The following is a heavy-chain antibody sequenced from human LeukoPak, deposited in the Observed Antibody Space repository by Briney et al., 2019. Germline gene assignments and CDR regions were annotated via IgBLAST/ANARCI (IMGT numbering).Heavy chain of an antibody. V-gene: IGHV5-51*01. Sequence: GESLKISCKGSGYSFTSYWIGWVRQMPGKGLGWMGIIYPGDSDTRYSPSFQGQVTISADKSISTAYLQWSSLKASDTAMYYCARAGSPYYYDSSGYYPDYWGQGTLVTVSS. CDR1: GYSFTSYW. J-gene: IGHJ4*02. CDR3: ARAGSPYYYDSSGYYPDY. D-gene: IGHD3-22*01. CDR2: IYPGDSDT.